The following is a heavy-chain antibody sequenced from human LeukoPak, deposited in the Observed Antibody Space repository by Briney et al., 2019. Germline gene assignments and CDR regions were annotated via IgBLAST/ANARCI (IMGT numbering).Heavy chain of an antibody. CDR1: GFTFDDYA. Sequence: PGGSLRLSCAASGFTFDDYAMHWVRQAPGKGLEWVSGISWNSGSIGYADSVKGRFTISRDNAKKSLYLQMNSLRAEDTALYYCAKGLREGVTTYYYYGMDVWGQGTTVTVSS. CDR2: ISWNSGSI. CDR3: AKGLREGVTTYYYYGMDV. D-gene: IGHD3-10*01. V-gene: IGHV3-9*01. J-gene: IGHJ6*02.